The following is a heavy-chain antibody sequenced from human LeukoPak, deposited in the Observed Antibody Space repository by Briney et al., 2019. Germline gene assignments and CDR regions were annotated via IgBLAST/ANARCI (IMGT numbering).Heavy chain of an antibody. CDR2: IYSGGST. V-gene: IGHV3-53*01. Sequence: ETLSLTCTVSGGSISSYYWSWVRQAPGKGLEWVSVIYSGGSTYYADSVKGRFTISRDNSKNKLYLQMNSLRAEDTAVYYCARDIVVVVAPPEDYYYMDVWGKGTTVTVSS. CDR1: GGSISSYY. CDR3: ARDIVVVVAPPEDYYYMDV. J-gene: IGHJ6*03. D-gene: IGHD2-15*01.